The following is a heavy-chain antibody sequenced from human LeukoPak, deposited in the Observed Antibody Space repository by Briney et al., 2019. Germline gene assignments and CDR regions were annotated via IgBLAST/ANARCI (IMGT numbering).Heavy chain of an antibody. D-gene: IGHD6-19*01. CDR1: GFTFSSYG. CDR3: ARDPHQPSTAQWLVQHSLGWGMDV. CDR2: IWYDGSNK. J-gene: IGHJ6*02. V-gene: IGHV3-33*01. Sequence: PGGSLRLSCAASGFTFSSYGMHWVRQAPGKGLEWVAVIWYDGSNKYYADSVKGRFTISRDNSKNTLYLQMNSLRAEDTAVYFCARDPHQPSTAQWLVQHSLGWGMDVWGQGTTVTVSS.